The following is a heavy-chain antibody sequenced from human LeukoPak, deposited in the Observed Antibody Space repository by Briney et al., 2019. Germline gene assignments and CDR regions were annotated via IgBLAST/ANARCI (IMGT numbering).Heavy chain of an antibody. J-gene: IGHJ4*02. CDR2: INHSGST. D-gene: IGHD6-19*01. V-gene: IGHV4-34*01. CDR3: ARGWLVRRQPLDY. Sequence: SETLSLTCTVSGGSISSNFWSWIRQPPGKGLEWIGEINHSGSTNYNPSLKSRVTISVDTSKNQFSLKLSSVTAADTAVYYCARGWLVRRQPLDYWGQGTLVTVSS. CDR1: GGSISSNF.